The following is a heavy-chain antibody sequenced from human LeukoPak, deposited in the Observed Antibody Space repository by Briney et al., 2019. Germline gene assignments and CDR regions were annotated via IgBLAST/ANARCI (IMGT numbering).Heavy chain of an antibody. CDR1: GFTLSTYS. CDR2: MTNSRSY. V-gene: IGHV3-21*01. Sequence: PGGSLRLSCTVSGFTLSTYSLNWVRRAPGKGLEWVSLMTNSRSYYADSVKGRFTISRDNAKNSLDLVMSSLRVDDTAVYYCARAPNRITIFAVWGQGTLVTVSS. J-gene: IGHJ4*02. D-gene: IGHD3-3*01. CDR3: ARAPNRITIFAV.